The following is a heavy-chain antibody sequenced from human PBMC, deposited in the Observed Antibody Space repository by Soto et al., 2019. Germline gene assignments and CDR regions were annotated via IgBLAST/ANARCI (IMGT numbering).Heavy chain of an antibody. D-gene: IGHD4-17*01. CDR1: GGSFSGYY. CDR3: ASSYYGDYVAFDI. CDR2: INHSGST. V-gene: IGHV4-34*01. Sequence: SETLSLTCAVYGGSFSGYYWSWIRQPPGKGLEWIGEINHSGSTNYNPSLKSRVTISVDTSKNQFSLKLSSVTAADTAVYYWASSYYGDYVAFDIWGQGTMVTVSS. J-gene: IGHJ3*02.